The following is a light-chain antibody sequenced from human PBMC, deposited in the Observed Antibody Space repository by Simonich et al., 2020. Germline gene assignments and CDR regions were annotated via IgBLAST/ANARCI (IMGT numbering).Light chain of an antibody. CDR3: SSYTSSSTFVV. CDR2: DVR. J-gene: IGLJ2*01. V-gene: IGLV2-14*01. Sequence: QSALTQPASVSGSPGQSITISCTGTRSDVGGYNYVSWYPQHPGKAPKLMIYDVRKRPSGVSNRFSGSKSGNTASLTISGLQAEDEADYYCSSYTSSSTFVVFGGGTKLTVL. CDR1: RSDVGGYNY.